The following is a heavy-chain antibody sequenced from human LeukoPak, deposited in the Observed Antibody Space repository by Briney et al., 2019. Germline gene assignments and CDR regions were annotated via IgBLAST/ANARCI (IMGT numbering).Heavy chain of an antibody. CDR3: ATSIPRGGYYGMDV. V-gene: IGHV3-23*01. D-gene: IGHD3-3*02. Sequence: GGSLRLSCAASGFTFSSYAMSWVRQAPGKGLEWVSAISGSGGSTYYADSVKGRFTISRDNSKNTLYLQMNSLRVEDTAVYYCATSIPRGGYYGMDVWGQGTTVTVSS. CDR1: GFTFSSYA. J-gene: IGHJ6*02. CDR2: ISGSGGST.